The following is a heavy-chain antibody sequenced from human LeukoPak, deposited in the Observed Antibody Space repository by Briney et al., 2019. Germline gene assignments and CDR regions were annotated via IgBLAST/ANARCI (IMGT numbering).Heavy chain of an antibody. D-gene: IGHD2-2*01. J-gene: IGHJ3*02. CDR3: TTDSPGYCSSTSCYFYAFDI. V-gene: IGHV3-15*01. CDR1: GLTFSNAW. CDR2: IKRKTDGGTT. Sequence: SGGSLRLSCAASGLTFSNAWMSWFRQAPGKGREWVGRIKRKTDGGTTDYAAPVKGRFTISRDDSKNTLYLQMNSLKTEDTAVYYCTTDSPGYCSSTSCYFYAFDIWGQGTMVTVSS.